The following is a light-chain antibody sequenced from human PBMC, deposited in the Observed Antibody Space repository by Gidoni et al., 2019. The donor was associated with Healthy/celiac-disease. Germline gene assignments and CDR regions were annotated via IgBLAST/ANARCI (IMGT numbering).Light chain of an antibody. CDR3: QQLNSYPPT. CDR1: QGISSY. J-gene: IGKJ1*01. CDR2: AAS. Sequence: DIQLTQSPSFLSASVGDRVTITCRASQGISSYLAWYQQKPGKAPKRLIYAASNLQSGVPSRFSGSGSGTEFTLKISSLQPEDFATYYCQQLNSYPPTFGQGTKVEIK. V-gene: IGKV1-9*01.